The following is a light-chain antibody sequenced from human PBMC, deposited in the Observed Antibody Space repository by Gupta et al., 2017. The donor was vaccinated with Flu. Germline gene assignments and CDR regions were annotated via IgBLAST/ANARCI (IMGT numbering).Light chain of an antibody. Sequence: EIVLTQSPDFQSVTPKEKVTITCRASQSVGASLHWFQQKPHQSPKLLIKYASQSCSRVPSRFSGSGSGTEFTLTINSLEVEDAATYYCQQSSSLPGTFGQGTKVEIK. V-gene: IGKV6-21*01. J-gene: IGKJ1*01. CDR1: QSVGAS. CDR3: QQSSSLPGT. CDR2: YAS.